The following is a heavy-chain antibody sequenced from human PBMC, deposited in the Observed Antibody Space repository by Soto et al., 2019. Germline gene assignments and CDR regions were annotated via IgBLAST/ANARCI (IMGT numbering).Heavy chain of an antibody. CDR1: GFIFSTYA. Sequence: GGSLRLSCGASGFIFSTYAMHWVRQAPDQGLEWVAVIWYDGSNKYYADSVKGRFTISRDNSKNTLYLQMNSLRAEDTAVYYCARVSWCSGGSCYLAGRYYFDYWGQGTLVTVSS. CDR3: ARVSWCSGGSCYLAGRYYFDY. V-gene: IGHV3-33*08. D-gene: IGHD2-15*01. CDR2: IWYDGSNK. J-gene: IGHJ4*02.